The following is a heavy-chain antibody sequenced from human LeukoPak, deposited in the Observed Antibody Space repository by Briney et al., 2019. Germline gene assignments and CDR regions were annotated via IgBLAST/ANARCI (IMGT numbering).Heavy chain of an antibody. CDR3: AKDSGSLPLDAFDI. J-gene: IGHJ3*02. CDR2: ISYDGSNK. D-gene: IGHD1-26*01. CDR1: GFTFSSYA. V-gene: IGHV3-30*04. Sequence: PGRSLRLSCAACGFTFSSYAMHWVRQAPGKGLEWVAVISYDGSNKYYADSVKGRFTISRDNSKNTLYLQMNSLRAEDTALYYCAKDSGSLPLDAFDIWGQGTMVTVSS.